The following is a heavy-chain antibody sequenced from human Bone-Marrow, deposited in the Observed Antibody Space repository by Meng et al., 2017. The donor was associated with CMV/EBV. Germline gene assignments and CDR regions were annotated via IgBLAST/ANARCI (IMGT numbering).Heavy chain of an antibody. Sequence: QVELVQSGAEVKKSGASVKVSCKASGYTVTGYYIHWVRQAPGQWLEWMGWINPNDDTNYAQNFQGRVTMTRDMSINTVYMELSRLTSDDTAVYYCARSSGWSRFDYWGLGTLVTVSS. CDR1: GYTVTGYY. D-gene: IGHD6-19*01. CDR3: ARSSGWSRFDY. V-gene: IGHV1-2*02. J-gene: IGHJ4*02. CDR2: INPNDDT.